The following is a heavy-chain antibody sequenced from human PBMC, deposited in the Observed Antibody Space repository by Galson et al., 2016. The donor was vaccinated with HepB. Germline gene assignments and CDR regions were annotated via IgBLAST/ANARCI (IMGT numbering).Heavy chain of an antibody. Sequence: PGKGLEWVSIIHNTADITYYADSVKGRFTISRDNSKNTLYLQMNSLRAEDTAAYYFVKWRGGIWTNYHIDYWGQGTLVTVSS. V-gene: IGHV3-23*05. CDR3: VKWRGGIWTNYHIDY. J-gene: IGHJ4*02. D-gene: IGHD3/OR15-3a*01. CDR2: IHNTADIT.